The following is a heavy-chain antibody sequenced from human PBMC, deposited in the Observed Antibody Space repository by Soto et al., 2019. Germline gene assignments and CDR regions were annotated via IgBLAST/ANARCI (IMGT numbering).Heavy chain of an antibody. Sequence: GGSLRLSCAASGFTFSSYAMSWVRQAQEKGLEWVSAISGSGGSTYYADSVKGRFTISRDNSKNTLYLQMNSLRAEDTAVYYCAKVFSIGVWCSSTSCPSSATYGMDVWGQGTTVTVSS. CDR1: GFTFSSYA. D-gene: IGHD2-2*01. CDR3: AKVFSIGVWCSSTSCPSSATYGMDV. CDR2: ISGSGGST. V-gene: IGHV3-23*01. J-gene: IGHJ6*02.